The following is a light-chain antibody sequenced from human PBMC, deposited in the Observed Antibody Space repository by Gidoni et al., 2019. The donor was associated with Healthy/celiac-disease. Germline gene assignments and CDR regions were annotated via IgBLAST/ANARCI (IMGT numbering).Light chain of an antibody. J-gene: IGKJ1*01. CDR2: LGS. V-gene: IGKV2-28*01. Sequence: IVMTQSPVSLPVTPGEPASISCRSSQSLLHRNGHNYLDWYLQKPGQSPHLLIYLGSNRASGVPDRFSGSGSGTDFTLKISRVEAEEIGVYYCMQALQTPRTFGQGTKVEIK. CDR1: QSLLHRNGHNY. CDR3: MQALQTPRT.